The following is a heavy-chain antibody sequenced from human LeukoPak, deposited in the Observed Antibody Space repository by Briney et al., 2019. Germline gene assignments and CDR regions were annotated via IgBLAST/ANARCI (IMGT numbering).Heavy chain of an antibody. J-gene: IGHJ3*02. CDR1: GYTFTGYH. CDR3: ATLEDIVLSDAFDI. Sequence: ASVKVSCKASGYTFTGYHMHWVRQAPGQGLEWMGRINPNSGGTNYAQKFQGRVTMTRDTSISTAYMELSRLRSDDTAVYYCATLEDIVLSDAFDIWGQGTMVTVSS. CDR2: INPNSGGT. V-gene: IGHV1-2*06. D-gene: IGHD2-8*01.